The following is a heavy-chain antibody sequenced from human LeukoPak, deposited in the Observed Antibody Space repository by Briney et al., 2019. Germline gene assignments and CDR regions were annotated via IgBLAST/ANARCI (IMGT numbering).Heavy chain of an antibody. CDR1: GYTFTDYY. CDR3: ATGLFEEGNNWFVP. V-gene: IGHV1-2*06. CDR2: INPYNGDT. Sequence: ASVKVSCKASGYTFTDYYMHWVRQAPGQGLEWLGRINPYNGDTNYAQRFQGRVTMTRDTSITTAYMELSRLTYDDTAVYYCATGLFEEGNNWFVPWGQGTLVTVSS. J-gene: IGHJ5*02.